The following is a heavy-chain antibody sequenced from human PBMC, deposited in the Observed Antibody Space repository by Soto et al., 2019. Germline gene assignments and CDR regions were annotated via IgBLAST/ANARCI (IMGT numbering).Heavy chain of an antibody. J-gene: IGHJ5*02. CDR1: GFTFSTYA. CDR2: ISGSGDTT. V-gene: IGHV3-23*01. CDR3: ARGYINIDQ. Sequence: GGSLRLSCVGSGFTFSTYAMSWVRQAPGKGLEWVSSISGSGDTTYYTDSVKGRFAISRDNSRNTLYLQMSSLRAEDTAGYYCARGYINIDQWGQGALVTVSS. D-gene: IGHD5-12*01.